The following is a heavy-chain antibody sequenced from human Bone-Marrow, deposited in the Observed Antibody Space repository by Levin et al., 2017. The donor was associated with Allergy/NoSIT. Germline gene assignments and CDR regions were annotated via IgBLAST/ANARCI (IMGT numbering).Heavy chain of an antibody. J-gene: IGHJ3*01. CDR1: GFTFSSYG. Sequence: GESLKISCAASGFTFSSYGMHWVRQAPGKGLEWVAVISYDGSNKYYADSVKGRFTISRDNSKNTLYLQMNSLRAEDTAVYYCAKDRHWGQGTMVTVSS. CDR3: AKDRH. CDR2: ISYDGSNK. V-gene: IGHV3-30*18.